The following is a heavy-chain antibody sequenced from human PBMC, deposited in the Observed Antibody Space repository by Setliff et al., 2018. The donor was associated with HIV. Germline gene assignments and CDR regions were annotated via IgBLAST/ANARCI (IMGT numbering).Heavy chain of an antibody. CDR1: GDSISTYY. D-gene: IGHD3-22*01. CDR2: IYTSGST. J-gene: IGHJ4*02. CDR3: AREYDSSGYGANFDY. V-gene: IGHV4-4*09. Sequence: PSETLSLTCTVSGDSISTYYWSWIRQPPGKGLEWIGYIYTSGSTNYNPSLKSRVTMSVDTSKNQFSLKLTSVTAADTAVYYCAREYDSSGYGANFDYWGQGTLVTVSS.